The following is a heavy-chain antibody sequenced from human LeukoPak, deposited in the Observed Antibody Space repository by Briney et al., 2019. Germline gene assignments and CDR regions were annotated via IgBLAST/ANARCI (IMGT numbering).Heavy chain of an antibody. D-gene: IGHD3-22*01. J-gene: IGHJ4*02. CDR3: ARGYYYFDY. CDR1: GGSISSSSYY. CDR2: TYYSGST. V-gene: IGHV4-39*01. Sequence: SETLSLTCTVSGGSISSSSYYWGWVRQPPGKWLEWIGSTYYSGSTYYNPSLKSRVTISVDTSKNQFSLKLSSVTAADTAVYYCARGYYYFDYWGQGTLVTVSS.